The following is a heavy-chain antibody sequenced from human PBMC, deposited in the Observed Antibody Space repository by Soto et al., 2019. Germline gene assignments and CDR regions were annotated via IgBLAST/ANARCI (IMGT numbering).Heavy chain of an antibody. V-gene: IGHV3-30-3*01. Sequence: PGGSLRLSCAASGFTFNSYAMHWVRQAPGKGLEWVAVISYDGSNKYYADSVKGRFTISRDNSKNTLYLQMNSLRAEDTAVYYCVRGYYFDYWGQGTLVTVSS. CDR1: GFTFNSYA. CDR3: VRGYYFDY. J-gene: IGHJ4*02. CDR2: ISYDGSNK.